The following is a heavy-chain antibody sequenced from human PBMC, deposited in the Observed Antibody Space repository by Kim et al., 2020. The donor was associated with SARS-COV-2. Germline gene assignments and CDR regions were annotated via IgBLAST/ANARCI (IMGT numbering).Heavy chain of an antibody. D-gene: IGHD1-26*01. J-gene: IGHJ5*02. CDR3: AKDAWEIHNWFDP. CDR2: ISYDGSFE. Sequence: GGSLRLSCAASGFTFSSYGMHWVRQAPGKGLEWVAVISYDGSFEYYADSVKGRFTISRDKSKNTVYLQMNSLRAEDTAVYHCAKDAWEIHNWFDPWGPGTLVTVSS. CDR1: GFTFSSYG. V-gene: IGHV3-30*18.